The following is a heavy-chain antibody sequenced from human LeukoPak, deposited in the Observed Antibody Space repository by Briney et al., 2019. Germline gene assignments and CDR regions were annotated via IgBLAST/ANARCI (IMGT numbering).Heavy chain of an antibody. J-gene: IGHJ4*02. V-gene: IGHV3-21*01. D-gene: IGHD1-7*01. CDR1: GFTYSSYS. Sequence: GGSLRLSCAASGFTYSSYSMNWVRQAPGKGLEWVSSISGSSNYIYYADSVKGRFTISRDNSKNTLYLQMNSLRAEDTAVYYCARDIRINRELAHFDYWGQGTLVTVSS. CDR3: ARDIRINRELAHFDY. CDR2: ISGSSNYI.